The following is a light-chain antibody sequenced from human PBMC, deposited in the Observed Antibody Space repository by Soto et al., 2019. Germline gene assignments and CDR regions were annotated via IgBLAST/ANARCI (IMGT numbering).Light chain of an antibody. J-gene: IGKJ4*02. V-gene: IGKV1-5*03. Sequence: GDQVSTSGGISQSVSSSYLAWYQQQPGKAPKLLISKASSLESGVPSRFSGSGSETEFTLTISSLQPDDSATYYWQQHNGDARMFDVGTKVDIK. CDR3: QQHNGDARM. CDR1: QSVSSS. CDR2: KAS.